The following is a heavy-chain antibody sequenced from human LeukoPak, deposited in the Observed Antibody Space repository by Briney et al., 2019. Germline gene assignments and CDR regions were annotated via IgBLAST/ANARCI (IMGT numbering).Heavy chain of an antibody. J-gene: IGHJ4*02. Sequence: GGSLRLSCAASGFTFSSYVMNWVRQAPGKGLEWVSYISSSSTIYYADSVKGRFTISRDNAKNSLYLQMNSLRAEDTAVYYCARGSTYYDSSGQVPFDYWGQGTLVTVSS. CDR3: ARGSTYYDSSGQVPFDY. D-gene: IGHD3-22*01. V-gene: IGHV3-48*01. CDR1: GFTFSSYV. CDR2: ISSSSTI.